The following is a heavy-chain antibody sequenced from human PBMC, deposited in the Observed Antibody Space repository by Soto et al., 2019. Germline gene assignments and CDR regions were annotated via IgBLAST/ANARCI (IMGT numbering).Heavy chain of an antibody. CDR1: GYTFTSYA. CDR3: ARSIVVVTALDY. CDR2: INAGNGNT. Sequence: QVQLVQSGAEEKKPGASVKVSCKASGYTFTSYAMHWVRQAPGQRREWMGWINAGNGNTKYSQKFQGRVTITRDTSASRAYMELRSLRSEDTAVYYCARSIVVVTALDYWGQGTLVTVSS. D-gene: IGHD2-21*02. V-gene: IGHV1-3*05. J-gene: IGHJ4*02.